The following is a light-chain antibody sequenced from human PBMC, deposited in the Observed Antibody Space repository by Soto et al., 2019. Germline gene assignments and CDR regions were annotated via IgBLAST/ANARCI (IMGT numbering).Light chain of an antibody. Sequence: DIQMTQSPSTLSASVGDRVTITCRASQSVSDWLAWYQQKPGKAPNLLIYRASHLESGVPTRFSGSGSGTEFFLNISSLQPDDFATYYCQQYTSYSVTFGQGTKVEIK. CDR2: RAS. CDR1: QSVSDW. CDR3: QQYTSYSVT. V-gene: IGKV1-5*03. J-gene: IGKJ1*01.